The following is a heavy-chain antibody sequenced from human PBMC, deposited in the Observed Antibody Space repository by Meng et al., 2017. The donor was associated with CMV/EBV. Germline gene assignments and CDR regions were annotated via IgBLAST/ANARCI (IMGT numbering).Heavy chain of an antibody. CDR2: INSDGSST. D-gene: IGHD2-2*02. CDR3: ARGVYCSSTSCYMPGYFDL. CDR1: GFTFSSYW. V-gene: IGHV3-74*01. Sequence: SCAASGFTFSSYWMHWVRQAPGKGLVWVSRINSDGSSTSYADSVKGRFTISRDNAKNTLYLQMNSLRAEDTAVYYCARGVYCSSTSCYMPGYFDLWGRGTLVTVSS. J-gene: IGHJ2*01.